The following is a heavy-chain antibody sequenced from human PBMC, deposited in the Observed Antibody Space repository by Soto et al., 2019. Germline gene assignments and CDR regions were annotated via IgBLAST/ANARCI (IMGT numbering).Heavy chain of an antibody. Sequence: SVKVSCKASGGTFSSYAISWVRQAPGQGLEWMGGIIPIFGTANYAQKFQGRVTITADESTSTAYMELSSLRSEDTAVYYCARDLYYYDSSGYYPFDYRGQGTLVTGSS. CDR2: IIPIFGTA. CDR1: GGTFSSYA. V-gene: IGHV1-69*13. CDR3: ARDLYYYDSSGYYPFDY. J-gene: IGHJ4*02. D-gene: IGHD3-22*01.